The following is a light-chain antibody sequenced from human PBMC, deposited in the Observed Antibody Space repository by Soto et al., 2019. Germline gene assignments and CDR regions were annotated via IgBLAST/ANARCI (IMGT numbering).Light chain of an antibody. V-gene: IGKV3-20*01. CDR2: GAS. J-gene: IGKJ1*01. CDR1: QSVSSSY. Sequence: IVLTQSPGTLSLSPGERATLSCRASQSVSSSYLAWYQQKPGQAPRLLIYGASSRATGIPDRFRGSGSGTDFTLTISRLEPGDFAVYYCQQYVTSPPGTFGQGTKVEIK. CDR3: QQYVTSPPGT.